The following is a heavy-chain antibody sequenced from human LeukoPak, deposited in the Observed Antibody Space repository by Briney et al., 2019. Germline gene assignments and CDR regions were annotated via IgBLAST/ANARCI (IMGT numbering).Heavy chain of an antibody. D-gene: IGHD6-19*01. CDR1: GFTFSSYN. CDR2: TTSSSSYI. V-gene: IGHV3-21*04. J-gene: IGHJ4*02. Sequence: GGSLRLSCAASGFTFSSYNMNWVRQAPGKGLEWVSSTTSSSSYIYYADSVKGRFTISRDNSKNTLYLQMNSLRAEDTAVYYCAKGPEYSSGWCPDYWGQGTLVTVSS. CDR3: AKGPEYSSGWCPDY.